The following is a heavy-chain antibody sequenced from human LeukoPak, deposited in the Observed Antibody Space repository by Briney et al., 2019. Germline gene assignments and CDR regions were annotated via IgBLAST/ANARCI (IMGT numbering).Heavy chain of an antibody. D-gene: IGHD3-22*01. CDR2: ISSSSSYI. J-gene: IGHJ6*02. V-gene: IGHV3-21*01. Sequence: GGSLRLSCAASGFTFSSYSMNWVRQAPGKGLEWASSISSSSSYIYYADSVKGRFTISRDNAKNSLYLQMNSLRAEDTAVYYCAREEPYYDSSGYYLVHYYGMDVWGQGTTVTVSS. CDR1: GFTFSSYS. CDR3: AREEPYYDSSGYYLVHYYGMDV.